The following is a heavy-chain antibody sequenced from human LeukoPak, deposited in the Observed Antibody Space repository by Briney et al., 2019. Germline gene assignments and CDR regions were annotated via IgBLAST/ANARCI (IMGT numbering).Heavy chain of an antibody. Sequence: GGSLRFSCAASGFTFSSYSMNWVRQAPGKGLEWVSSISSSSSYIYYADSVKGRFTISRDNAKNSLYLQMNSLRAEDTAVYYCARDAKGAFDIWGQGTMVTVSS. CDR1: GFTFSSYS. V-gene: IGHV3-21*01. CDR2: ISSSSSYI. J-gene: IGHJ3*02. CDR3: ARDAKGAFDI.